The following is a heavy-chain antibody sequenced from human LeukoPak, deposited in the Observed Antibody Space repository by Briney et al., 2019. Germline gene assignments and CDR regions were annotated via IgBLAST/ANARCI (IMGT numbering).Heavy chain of an antibody. D-gene: IGHD6-13*01. J-gene: IGHJ6*03. CDR3: ARMYSSSWPIWDYYYYMDV. Sequence: SETLSLTCAVYGGSFSVYYWSWIRQPPGKGLEWIGEINHSGSTNYNPSLKSRVTISVDTSKNQFSLKLSSVTAADTAVYYCARMYSSSWPIWDYYYYMDVWGKGTTVTVSS. V-gene: IGHV4-34*01. CDR1: GGSFSVYY. CDR2: INHSGST.